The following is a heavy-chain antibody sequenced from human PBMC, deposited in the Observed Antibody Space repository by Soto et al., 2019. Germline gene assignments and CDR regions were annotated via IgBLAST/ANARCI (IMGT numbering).Heavy chain of an antibody. CDR1: GGSISSSSYY. J-gene: IGHJ3*02. V-gene: IGHV4-39*01. Sequence: SETLSLTCTVSGGSISSSSYYWGWIRQPPGKGLEWIGSIYYSGSTYYNPSLKSRVTISVDTSKNQFSLKLSSVTAADTAVYYCARRESYYDFWSGRKAFDIWGQGTMVTVSS. CDR3: ARRESYYDFWSGRKAFDI. D-gene: IGHD3-3*01. CDR2: IYYSGST.